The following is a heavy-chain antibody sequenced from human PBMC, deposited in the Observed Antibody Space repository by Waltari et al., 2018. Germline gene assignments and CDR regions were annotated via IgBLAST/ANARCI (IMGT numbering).Heavy chain of an antibody. CDR2: INHSGNT. CDR1: GGALSDNY. Sequence: QVQLQQWGTGLLKPSETLSLTCAVYGGALSDNYWIWIRQPPGKGLEWIGEINHSGNTNYNSSLKSRVTISIHTSINQFSLKLSSVTAADTSVYYSARVGYSSSSGNYLDHWGQGTLVTVSS. D-gene: IGHD6-6*01. CDR3: ARVGYSSSSGNYLDH. V-gene: IGHV4-34*01. J-gene: IGHJ4*02.